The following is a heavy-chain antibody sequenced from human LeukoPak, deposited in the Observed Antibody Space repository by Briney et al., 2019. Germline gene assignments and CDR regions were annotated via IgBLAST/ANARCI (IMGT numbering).Heavy chain of an antibody. CDR3: TRGSIAYYYMDV. D-gene: IGHD3-22*01. V-gene: IGHV4-39*07. Sequence: SETLSLTCTVSGGSISSSTYFWGWIRQPPGKGLEWIGTIYYSGSTYYNPSLKSRVTISVDTSKNQFSLKLSSVTAADTAVYYCTRGSIAYYYMDVWGKGTTVTISS. CDR2: IYYSGST. CDR1: GGSISSSTYF. J-gene: IGHJ6*03.